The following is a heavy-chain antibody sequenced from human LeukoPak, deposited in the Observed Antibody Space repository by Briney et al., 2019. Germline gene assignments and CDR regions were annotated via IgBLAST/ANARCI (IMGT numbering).Heavy chain of an antibody. V-gene: IGHV4-59*01. CDR2: LYPSGST. D-gene: IGHD3-10*01. CDR1: GGSINSGY. Sequence: PSETLSLTCSVSGGSINSGYWSWIRQPPGKGLEWIGLLYPSGSTNYNPSLKSRVTISVDTSRTQFSLKLSSVTAADTAVYYCAREGRRLVRTYYFDYWGQGTLVTVSS. CDR3: AREGRRLVRTYYFDY. J-gene: IGHJ4*02.